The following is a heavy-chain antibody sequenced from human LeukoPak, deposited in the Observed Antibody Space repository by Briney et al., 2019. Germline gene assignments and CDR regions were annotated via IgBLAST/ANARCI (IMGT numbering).Heavy chain of an antibody. J-gene: IGHJ4*02. CDR2: IRSKAYGGTT. D-gene: IGHD3-16*02. CDR1: GFTFSSYW. CDR3: TRDYVWGSYRYPEY. Sequence: GGSLRLSCAASGFTFSSYWMSWVRQAPGKGLEWVGFIRSKAYGGTTEYAASVKGRFTISRDGSKSIAYLQMNSLKTEDTAVYYCTRDYVWGSYRYPEYWGQGTLVTVSS. V-gene: IGHV3-49*04.